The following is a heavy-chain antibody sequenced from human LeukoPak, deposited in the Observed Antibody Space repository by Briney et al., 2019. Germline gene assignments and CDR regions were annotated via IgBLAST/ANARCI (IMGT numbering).Heavy chain of an antibody. Sequence: SVKVSCKASGGTFSSYAISWVRQAPGQGLEWMGGIIPIFGTANYAQKFQGRVTITADESTSTAYMELSSLRSEDTAVYYCARGPLGIKYYYDSSGYSFDYWGQGTLVTVSS. V-gene: IGHV1-69*01. CDR1: GGTFSSYA. D-gene: IGHD3-22*01. J-gene: IGHJ4*02. CDR3: ARGPLGIKYYYDSSGYSFDY. CDR2: IIPIFGTA.